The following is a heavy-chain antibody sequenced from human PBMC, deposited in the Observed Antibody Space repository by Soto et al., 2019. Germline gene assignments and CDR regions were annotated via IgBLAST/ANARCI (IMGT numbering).Heavy chain of an antibody. CDR1: GYTYTSND. V-gene: IGHV1-8*01. CDR3: ARTLYGDNVDY. Sequence: SVKVSCKDSGYTYTSNDSNWVRQATGQGLEWMGWMNPNSGNTGYAQKFQGRVTMTRNTSISTAYMELSSLRSEDTAVYYCARTLYGDNVDYWGQGTLVTVSS. CDR2: MNPNSGNT. D-gene: IGHD4-17*01. J-gene: IGHJ4*02.